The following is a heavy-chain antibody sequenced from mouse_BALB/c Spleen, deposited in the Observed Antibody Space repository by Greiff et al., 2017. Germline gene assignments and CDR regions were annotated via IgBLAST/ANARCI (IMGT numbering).Heavy chain of an antibody. CDR3: ARGYYGYSWYFDV. V-gene: IGHV5-17*02. CDR1: GFTFSSFG. CDR2: ISSGSSTI. D-gene: IGHD1-2*01. Sequence: EVQGVESGGGLVQPGGSRKLSCAASGFTFSSFGMHWVRQAPEKGLEWVAYISSGSSTIYYADTVKGRFTISRDNPKNTLFLQMTSLRSEDTAMYYCARGYYGYSWYFDVWGAGTTVTVSS. J-gene: IGHJ1*01.